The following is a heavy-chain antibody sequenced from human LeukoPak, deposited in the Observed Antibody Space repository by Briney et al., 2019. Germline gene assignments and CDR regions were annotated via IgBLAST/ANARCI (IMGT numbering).Heavy chain of an antibody. CDR1: GYTFTSYG. V-gene: IGHV1-18*01. Sequence: APVKVSCKASGYTFTSYGISWVRQAPGQGLEWMGWISAYNGNTNYAQKLQGRVTMTTDTSTSTAYMEVRSLRSDDTAVYYCARAGIAAAGRGNFDYWGQGTLVTVST. CDR3: ARAGIAAAGRGNFDY. D-gene: IGHD6-13*01. CDR2: ISAYNGNT. J-gene: IGHJ4*02.